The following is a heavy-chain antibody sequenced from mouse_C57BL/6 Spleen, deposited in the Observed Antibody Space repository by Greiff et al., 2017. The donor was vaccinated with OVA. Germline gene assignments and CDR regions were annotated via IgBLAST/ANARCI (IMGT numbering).Heavy chain of an antibody. CDR2: ISSGSSTI. J-gene: IGHJ3*01. D-gene: IGHD1-1*01. CDR3: ARPYYYGSRVAWFAY. CDR1: GFTFSDYG. V-gene: IGHV5-17*01. Sequence: EVHLVESGGGLVKPGGSLKLSCAASGFTFSDYGMHWVRQAPEKGLEWVAYISSGSSTIYYADTVKGRFTISRDNAKNTLFLQMTSLRSEDTAMYYCARPYYYGSRVAWFAYWGQGTLVTVSA.